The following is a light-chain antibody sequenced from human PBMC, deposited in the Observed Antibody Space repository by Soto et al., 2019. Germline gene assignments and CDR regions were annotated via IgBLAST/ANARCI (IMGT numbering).Light chain of an antibody. V-gene: IGKV1-39*01. CDR2: ATS. J-gene: IGKJ1*01. CDR3: QQTNSMHRT. CDR1: QSISRF. Sequence: DIQMTQSPSALSASVGDRFTITCRASQSISRFLNWYQQKPGKAPKLLISATSRLESGVPSRFTGSGSGTDFTLTISSLQPEDFVTYYCQQTNSMHRTFGQGTKVDIK.